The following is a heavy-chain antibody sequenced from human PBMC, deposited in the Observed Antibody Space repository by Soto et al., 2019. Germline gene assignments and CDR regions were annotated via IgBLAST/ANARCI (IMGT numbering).Heavy chain of an antibody. CDR2: KSVDGGNQ. Sequence: QVQLVQSGGGVVQPGRSLRLSCAASGFDFNTYGLHWVRQAPGKGLEWVAGKSVDGGNQYYADSVKGRFTISRDKSNNTLYLQMNGLGAEDPATYYCAKDSSVTAAGSGGWFNPWGQGTLVIVSS. J-gene: IGHJ5*02. CDR3: AKDSSVTAAGSGGWFNP. D-gene: IGHD6-13*01. CDR1: GFDFNTYG. V-gene: IGHV3-30*18.